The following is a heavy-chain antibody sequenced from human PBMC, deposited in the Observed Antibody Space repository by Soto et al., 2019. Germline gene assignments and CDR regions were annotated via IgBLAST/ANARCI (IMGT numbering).Heavy chain of an antibody. CDR1: GFTFSKYG. Sequence: QVQLLESGGGVVQPGRSLRLSCAASGFTFSKYGFHWVRQAPGKGLEWVAVIVNDGSEKYHADSVEGRFTISSDNSTESLFLQMNSLRAEDTAVYYCARDDTFQNENGFDIWGQGTIVTVSS. J-gene: IGHJ3*02. D-gene: IGHD1-1*01. V-gene: IGHV3-33*01. CDR2: IVNDGSEK. CDR3: ARDDTFQNENGFDI.